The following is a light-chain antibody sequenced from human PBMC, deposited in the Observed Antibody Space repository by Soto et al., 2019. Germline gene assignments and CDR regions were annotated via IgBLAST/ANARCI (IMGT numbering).Light chain of an antibody. CDR3: QQYNSYSWT. V-gene: IGKV1-5*01. CDR1: QSISSW. J-gene: IGKJ1*01. CDR2: DAS. Sequence: DIQMTQSPSTLSASVGDRVTITCRPSQSISSWLAWYQQKPGKAPKLLIYDASSLESGVPSRFSGSGSGTEFTLTISSLQPDDFATYYCQQYNSYSWTFGQGTKV.